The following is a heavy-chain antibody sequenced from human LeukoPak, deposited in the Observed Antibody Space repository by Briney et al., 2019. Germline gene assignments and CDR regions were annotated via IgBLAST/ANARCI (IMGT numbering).Heavy chain of an antibody. Sequence: GGSLRLSCAASGFTFSSYWMSWVRQAPGKGLEWVANIKQDGSEKYYVDSVKGRFTISRDNAKNSLYLQMNSLRAEDTAVYYCARDPWDYGEWGFEDYWGQGTLVTASS. CDR2: IKQDGSEK. CDR1: GFTFSSYW. J-gene: IGHJ4*02. D-gene: IGHD4-17*01. V-gene: IGHV3-7*01. CDR3: ARDPWDYGEWGFEDY.